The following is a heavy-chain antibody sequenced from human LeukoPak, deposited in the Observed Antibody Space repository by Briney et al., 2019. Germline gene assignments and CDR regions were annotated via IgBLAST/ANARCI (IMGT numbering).Heavy chain of an antibody. CDR2: ISESGDDT. CDR3: AKQFVDV. J-gene: IGHJ5*02. Sequence: SGGSLRLSCAASGFTFSSYAMNWVRQAPGKGLEWVSSISESGDDTAYADSVKGRFTISRDNSRNTLYLQMISLRAEDTAVYYCAKQFVDVWGQGTLVTISS. V-gene: IGHV3-23*01. CDR1: GFTFSSYA. D-gene: IGHD5-24*01.